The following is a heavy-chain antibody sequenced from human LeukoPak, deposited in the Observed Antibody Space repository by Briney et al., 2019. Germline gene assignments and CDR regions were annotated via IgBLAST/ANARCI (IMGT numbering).Heavy chain of an antibody. CDR1: GGSISSSSYY. J-gene: IGHJ4*02. D-gene: IGHD3-9*01. Sequence: PSETLSLTCTVSGGSISSSSYYWGWIRQPPGKGLEWIGSIYYSGSTYYNPSLKSRVTISVDMSKNHFSLKLSSVTAADTAVYYCARDSGWDILTGYYFDYWGQGTLVTVSS. V-gene: IGHV4-39*07. CDR2: IYYSGST. CDR3: ARDSGWDILTGYYFDY.